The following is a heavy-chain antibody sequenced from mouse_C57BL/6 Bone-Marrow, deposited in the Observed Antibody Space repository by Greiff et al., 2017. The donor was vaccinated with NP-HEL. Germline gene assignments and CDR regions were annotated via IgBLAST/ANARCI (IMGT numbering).Heavy chain of an antibody. CDR1: GFNIKDDY. V-gene: IGHV14-4*01. Sequence: VHVKQSGAELVRPGASVKLSCTASGFNIKDDYMHWVKQRPEQGLEWIGWIDPENGDTEYASKFQGKATITADTSSNTAYLQHSSLTSEDAAVYYCTARGTGNYAMDYWGQGTSVTVSS. D-gene: IGHD3-3*01. CDR2: IDPENGDT. CDR3: TARGTGNYAMDY. J-gene: IGHJ4*01.